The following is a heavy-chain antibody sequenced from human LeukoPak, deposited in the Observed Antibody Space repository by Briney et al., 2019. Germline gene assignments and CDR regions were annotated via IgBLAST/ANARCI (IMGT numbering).Heavy chain of an antibody. V-gene: IGHV6-1*01. D-gene: IGHD3-10*01. J-gene: IGHJ6*02. CDR1: GDSVSSHSAA. Sequence: SQTLSLTCAISGDSVSSHSAAWNWIRQSPSGGLEWLGRTYYRSKWYHDYALSVRSRITVTPDTFENQFSLHLNSVILGDTAIYFCAREGSGQEYYGMDVWGQGTTVIVSS. CDR2: TYYRSKWYH. CDR3: AREGSGQEYYGMDV.